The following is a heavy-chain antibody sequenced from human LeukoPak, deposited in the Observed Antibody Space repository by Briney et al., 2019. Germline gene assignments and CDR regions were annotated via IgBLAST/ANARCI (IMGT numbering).Heavy chain of an antibody. D-gene: IGHD1-26*01. CDR3: AREVGYSSSYYGRFDP. V-gene: IGHV1-2*06. J-gene: IGHJ5*02. CDR2: VNANNGGT. Sequence: ASVKVSCKASGYTLTGYYIHWVRQAPRPGLKWMGRVNANNGGTKYAQKFQGRVAMTRDTSISTAYMELASPRSDDTAVFDCAREVGYSSSYYGRFDPWGQGTLVIVSS. CDR1: GYTLTGYY.